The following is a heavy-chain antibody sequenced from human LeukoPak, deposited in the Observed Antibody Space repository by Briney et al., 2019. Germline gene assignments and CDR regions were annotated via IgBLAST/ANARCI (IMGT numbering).Heavy chain of an antibody. CDR3: ARDLSHRTYYDILTGYYDTYYFDY. V-gene: IGHV1-69*05. CDR2: IIPIFGTA. CDR1: GGTFSSYA. D-gene: IGHD3-9*01. J-gene: IGHJ4*02. Sequence: GASVKVSCKASGGTFSSYAISWVRQASGQGLEWMGGIIPIFGTANYAQKFQGRVTITTDESTSTAYMELSSLRSEDTAVYYCARDLSHRTYYDILTGYYDTYYFDYWGQGTLVTVSS.